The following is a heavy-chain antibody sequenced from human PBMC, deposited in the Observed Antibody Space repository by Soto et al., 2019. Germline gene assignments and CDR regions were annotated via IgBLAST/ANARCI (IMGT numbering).Heavy chain of an antibody. CDR1: GGSIISTFYY. CDR2: IHYSGET. J-gene: IGHJ5*02. CDR3: ARRPDFRDHGWFDP. Sequence: SETLSLTCTVSGGSIISTFYYWGWLRQPPGRGLEWIANIHYSGETHYSPSLKSRVTISVDTSKSQFSLTLDSVTAADTAVYYCARRPDFRDHGWFDPWGQGILVTVSS. D-gene: IGHD4-17*01. V-gene: IGHV4-39*01.